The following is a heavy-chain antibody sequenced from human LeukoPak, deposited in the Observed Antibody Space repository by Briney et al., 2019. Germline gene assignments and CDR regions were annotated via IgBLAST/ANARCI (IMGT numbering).Heavy chain of an antibody. J-gene: IGHJ4*02. CDR2: IYYSGGT. CDR3: SRQSMFDTGRYSFDY. Sequence: PSETLSLTCTVSGGPISSRKNYWGWIRHPPGKGLEWIGSIYYSGGTYYNPSLKSRVTMSIDTSKKQFSQHLSSVTAADTAVSYCSRQSMFDTGRYSFDYWGQGTLVTVSS. V-gene: IGHV4-39*01. CDR1: GGPISSRKNY. D-gene: IGHD3-10*01.